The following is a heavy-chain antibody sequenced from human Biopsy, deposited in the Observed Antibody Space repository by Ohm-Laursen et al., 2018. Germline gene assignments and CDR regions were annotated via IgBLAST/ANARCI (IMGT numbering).Heavy chain of an antibody. J-gene: IGHJ4*02. CDR3: ARDPLNGHKHFDY. D-gene: IGHD2-8*01. CDR2: INCKNSAT. CDR1: SYTFTDYN. Sequence: SVTASCKASSYTFTDYNIHWMRQAPGHGLEWLGLINCKNSATNYAQKFQGTVTMTRDTSKSTAYLALGSLRSADTAIYYCARDPLNGHKHFDYWGQGTLVTVSS. V-gene: IGHV1-2*02.